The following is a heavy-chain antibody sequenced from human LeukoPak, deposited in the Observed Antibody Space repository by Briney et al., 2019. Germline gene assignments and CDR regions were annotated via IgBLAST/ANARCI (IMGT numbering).Heavy chain of an antibody. Sequence: ASVKLSCKASGGTFSSYAISWVRQAPGQGLEWMGWIIPIFGTANYAQKFQGRVTITADASTSTAYMELSSLRSEDTAVYYCASGPYYGSGRSYYYGMDVWGKGTTVTVSS. J-gene: IGHJ6*04. CDR3: ASGPYYGSGRSYYYGMDV. CDR1: GGTFSSYA. D-gene: IGHD3-10*01. V-gene: IGHV1-69*13. CDR2: IIPIFGTA.